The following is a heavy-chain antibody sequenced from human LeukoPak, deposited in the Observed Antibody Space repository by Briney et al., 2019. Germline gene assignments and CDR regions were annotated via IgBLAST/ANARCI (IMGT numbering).Heavy chain of an antibody. Sequence: GGSLRLSCAASGFTFSSYSMNWIRQAPGKGLEWVSSISSSSSYIYYADSVKGRFTISRDNAKNSLYLQMNSLRAEDTAVYYCARDSVPWYYYDSSGYPAWGQGTLVTVSS. J-gene: IGHJ5*02. CDR2: ISSSSSYI. CDR1: GFTFSSYS. CDR3: ARDSVPWYYYDSSGYPA. D-gene: IGHD3-22*01. V-gene: IGHV3-21*01.